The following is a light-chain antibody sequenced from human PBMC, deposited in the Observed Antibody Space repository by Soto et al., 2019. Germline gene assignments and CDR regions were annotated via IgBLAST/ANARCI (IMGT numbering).Light chain of an antibody. CDR3: CSYAGSYTHYV. J-gene: IGLJ1*01. CDR2: DVS. Sequence: QSALTQPRSVSGSPGQSVTISCTGTSSDVGGYNYFSWYQQHPGKAPKLMIYDVSKRPSGVPDRFSGSKSGNTASLTISGLQAEDEADYYCCSYAGSYTHYVFGTGTKLTVL. V-gene: IGLV2-11*01. CDR1: SSDVGGYNY.